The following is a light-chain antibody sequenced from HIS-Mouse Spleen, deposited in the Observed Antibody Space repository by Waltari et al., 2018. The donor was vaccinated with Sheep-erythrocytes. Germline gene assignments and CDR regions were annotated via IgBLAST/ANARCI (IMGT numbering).Light chain of an antibody. CDR1: SSDVGGYNY. J-gene: IGLJ1*01. Sequence: QSALTQPRSVSGSPGQSVTISCTGTSSDVGGYNYVPWYQQHPGKAPKLMIYDVSKRPSGVPDRFSGSKSGNTASLTISGLQAEDEADYYCCSYVGSYNHVFATGTKVTVL. V-gene: IGLV2-11*01. CDR2: DVS. CDR3: CSYVGSYNHV.